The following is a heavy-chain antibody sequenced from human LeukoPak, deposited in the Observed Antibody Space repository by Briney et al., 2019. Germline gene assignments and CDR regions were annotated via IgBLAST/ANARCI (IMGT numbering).Heavy chain of an antibody. CDR3: ARVPSPGVRGVSIGNWFDP. Sequence: SVKVSCKASGGTFSSYAISWVRQATGQGLEWMGVIIPIFGTANYAQKFQGRVTITTDESTSTAYMELSSLRSEDTAVYYCARVPSPGVRGVSIGNWFDPWGQGTLVTVSS. J-gene: IGHJ5*02. D-gene: IGHD3-10*01. V-gene: IGHV1-69*05. CDR2: IIPIFGTA. CDR1: GGTFSSYA.